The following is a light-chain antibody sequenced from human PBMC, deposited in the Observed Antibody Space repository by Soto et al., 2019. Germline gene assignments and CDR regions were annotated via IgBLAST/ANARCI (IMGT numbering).Light chain of an antibody. V-gene: IGKV1-39*01. CDR3: QESYSEDAFT. Sequence: DIQMTQSPSSLSASVCDRVTITCRSSQSIFSYLSWYQQKPGTAPKLLIHSVNNLESGVPSRFSGSGSGTDFTLTIARLLTDDSASYYCQESYSEDAFTFGGGTRVEI. J-gene: IGKJ4*01. CDR2: SVN. CDR1: QSIFSY.